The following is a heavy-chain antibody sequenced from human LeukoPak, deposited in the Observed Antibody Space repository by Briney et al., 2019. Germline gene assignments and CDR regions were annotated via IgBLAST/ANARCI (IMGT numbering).Heavy chain of an antibody. Sequence: SETLSLTCAVSGESFSHYYWSWLRQTPGKGLEWIGEINHRGTTNYNPSLKSRVAISIDTSRNQFSLQVTPVTAADTAVFYCARGAFHTSSVWFDPGARELWSPSPQ. CDR1: GESFSHYY. CDR2: INHRGTT. CDR3: ARGAFHTSSVWFDP. D-gene: IGHD2-2*01. J-gene: IGHJ5*02. V-gene: IGHV4-34*01.